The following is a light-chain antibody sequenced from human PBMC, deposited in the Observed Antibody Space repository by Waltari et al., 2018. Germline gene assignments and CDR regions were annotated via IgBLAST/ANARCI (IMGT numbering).Light chain of an antibody. J-gene: IGLJ2*01. Sequence: QSALTQPASVSGSPGPSITMSCTGTSSNVENYNLVSWYQHHPGKAPKLLIYEVSKRPAGISNRFSGSTSGNTASLTISGLQAEDESDYYCCSFAGGNNFEVIFGGGTRLTVL. CDR3: CSFAGGNNFEVI. CDR2: EVS. CDR1: SSNVENYNL. V-gene: IGLV2-23*02.